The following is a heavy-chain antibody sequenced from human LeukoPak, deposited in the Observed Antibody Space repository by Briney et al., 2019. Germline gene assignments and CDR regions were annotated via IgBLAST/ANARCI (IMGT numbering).Heavy chain of an antibody. V-gene: IGHV4-31*03. D-gene: IGHD3-22*01. J-gene: IGHJ4*02. CDR1: GGSISSGGYY. CDR3: ARGHYYDSSGYRY. Sequence: SETLSLTCTVSGGSISSGGYYSSWIRQHPGKGLEWIGYIYYSGSTYYNPSLKSRVTISVDTSKNQFSLKLSSVTAADTAVYYCARGHYYDSSGYRYWGQGTLVTVSS. CDR2: IYYSGST.